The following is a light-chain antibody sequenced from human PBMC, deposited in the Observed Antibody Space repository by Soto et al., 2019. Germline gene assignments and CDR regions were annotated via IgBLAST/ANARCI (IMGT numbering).Light chain of an antibody. CDR3: RQDYNYPRT. J-gene: IGKJ1*01. Sequence: AIQMTQSPSSLSASVGDRVTITCRASQGNRNDLGWYQQKPGKAPKLLIYAASSLQSGVPSRFSGSGSGTDFTLTISSLQPEDFATYYCRQDYNYPRTFGQGTKVEIK. CDR1: QGNRND. CDR2: AAS. V-gene: IGKV1-6*01.